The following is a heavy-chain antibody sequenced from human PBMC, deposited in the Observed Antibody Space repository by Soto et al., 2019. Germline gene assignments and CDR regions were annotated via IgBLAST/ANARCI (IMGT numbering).Heavy chain of an antibody. V-gene: IGHV1-2*04. CDR1: GYTFTGYY. D-gene: IGHD6-19*01. J-gene: IGHJ4*02. CDR3: ARSSVPSSGWSSSDY. CDR2: INPNSGGT. Sequence: ASVKVSCKASGYTFTGYYMHWVRQAPGQGLEWMGWINPNSGGTNYAQKFQGWVTMSRDTSISTAYMELSRLRSDDTAVYYCARSSVPSSGWSSSDYWGQGTLVTVSS.